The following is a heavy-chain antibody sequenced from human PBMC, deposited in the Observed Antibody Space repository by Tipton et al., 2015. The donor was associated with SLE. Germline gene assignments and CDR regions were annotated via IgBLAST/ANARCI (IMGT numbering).Heavy chain of an antibody. CDR1: GASITNYY. J-gene: IGHJ2*01. V-gene: IGHV4-59*01. D-gene: IGHD2-2*01. CDR3: ARGGASTKYFDL. CDR2: IHYSGAT. Sequence: TLSLTCTASGASITNYYWNWIRQPPAKGLEWIAFIHYSGATNYNPSLKSRVTISVDTSKTQFSLNVTSVTAADPGVYYCARGGASTKYFDLWGGGSLLTSSS.